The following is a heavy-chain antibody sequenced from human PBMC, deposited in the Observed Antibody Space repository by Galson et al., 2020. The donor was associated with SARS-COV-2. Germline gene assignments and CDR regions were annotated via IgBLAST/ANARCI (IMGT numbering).Heavy chain of an antibody. CDR2: ISGSSGST. D-gene: IGHD3-22*01. CDR1: GFTFSSYA. CDR3: AKEFYYYDSSGYKGNWFDP. Sequence: GGSLRLSCAASGFTFSSYAMSWVRQAPGKGLEWVSAISGSSGSTNYADSVKGRFTISRDNSKNTLYLQMNSLRAEDTAVYYCAKEFYYYDSSGYKGNWFDPWGQGTLVTVSS. J-gene: IGHJ5*02. V-gene: IGHV3-23*01.